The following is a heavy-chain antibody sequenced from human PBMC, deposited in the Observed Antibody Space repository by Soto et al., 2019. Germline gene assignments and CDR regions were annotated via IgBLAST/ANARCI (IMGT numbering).Heavy chain of an antibody. CDR2: IWYDGSSK. J-gene: IGHJ3*02. CDR1: GFTFSSYG. CDR3: ARGLDAFDI. Sequence: GGSLRLSCAASGFTFSSYGMNWVRQAPGKGLERVAVIWYDGSSKYNADSVKGRFTISRDNSKNTLYLQMNSLRAEDTAVYYCARGLDAFDIWGQGTMVTVSS. V-gene: IGHV3-33*01.